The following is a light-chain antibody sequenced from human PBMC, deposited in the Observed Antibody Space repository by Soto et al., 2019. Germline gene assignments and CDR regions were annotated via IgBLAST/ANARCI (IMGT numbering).Light chain of an antibody. CDR3: QQYGSSPRT. CDR1: QSVSSY. J-gene: IGKJ1*01. Sequence: EIVLTQSPATLSLSPGERATLSCRASQSVSSYVAWYQQKPGQAPRLLIVGASIRVKGIPDRCIGRGAGTDFTLTISRLEPEDVAVYYCQQYGSSPRTFGQGTKVDIK. CDR2: GAS. V-gene: IGKV3-20*01.